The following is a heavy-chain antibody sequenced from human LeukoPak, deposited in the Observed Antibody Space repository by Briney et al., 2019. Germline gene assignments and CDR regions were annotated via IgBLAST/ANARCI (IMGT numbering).Heavy chain of an antibody. CDR2: ISSSSSYI. Sequence: GGSLRLSCAASGFTFSSYSMNWVRQAPGKGLEWVSSISSSSSYIYYADSVKGRFTISRDNAKNSLYLQMNSLRAEDTAVYYCARTYCAEDCSIRYFDYWGQGTLVTVSS. V-gene: IGHV3-21*04. CDR3: ARTYCAEDCSIRYFDY. D-gene: IGHD2-21*02. J-gene: IGHJ4*02. CDR1: GFTFSSYS.